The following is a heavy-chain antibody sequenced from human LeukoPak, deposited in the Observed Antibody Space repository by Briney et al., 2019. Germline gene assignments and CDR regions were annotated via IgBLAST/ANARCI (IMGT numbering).Heavy chain of an antibody. J-gene: IGHJ4*02. CDR3: ARRAYYDSSGYAY. Sequence: ASVKVSCKASGYTFTGYYMHWVRQAPGQGLEWMGWINPNSGGTNYAQKFQGRVTMTRDTSISTAYMELSRLRSDDTAVYYCARRAYYDSSGYAYWGQGTLVTVSS. D-gene: IGHD3-22*01. CDR2: INPNSGGT. V-gene: IGHV1-2*02. CDR1: GYTFTGYY.